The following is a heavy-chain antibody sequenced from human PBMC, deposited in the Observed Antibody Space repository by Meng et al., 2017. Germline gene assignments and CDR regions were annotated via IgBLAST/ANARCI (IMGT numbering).Heavy chain of an antibody. D-gene: IGHD4-17*01. V-gene: IGHV4-4*02. J-gene: IGHJ5*02. CDR1: GGSISSSTW. Sequence: QLCVLCRGLVKHSGPFSLTCGASGGSISSSTWWSWVSECPRKGLEWIGEIYDSGSTIYNKSLKSRVTISVAKYKNQFSLKLSSVNAADTAVYYCARGHNDYGDYPNWFDHWGQGTLVTVSS. CDR3: ARGHNDYGDYPNWFDH. CDR2: IYDSGST.